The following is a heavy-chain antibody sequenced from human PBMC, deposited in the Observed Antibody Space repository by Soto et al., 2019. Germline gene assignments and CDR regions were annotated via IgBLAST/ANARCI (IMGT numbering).Heavy chain of an antibody. Sequence: PGESLKISCKGSGYSFTTYWIGWVRQTPGKGLERMASVYPDDSDIRYSPSFQGQVTISADKSISTAYMQWSSLKASDTAMYYCARLPGPFSTGWYYFDQWGQGTLVTVSS. J-gene: IGHJ4*02. V-gene: IGHV5-51*01. CDR2: VYPDDSDI. CDR3: ARLPGPFSTGWYYFDQ. CDR1: GYSFTTYW. D-gene: IGHD6-19*01.